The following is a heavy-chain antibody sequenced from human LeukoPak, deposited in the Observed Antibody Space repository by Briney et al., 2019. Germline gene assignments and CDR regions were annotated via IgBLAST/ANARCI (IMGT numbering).Heavy chain of an antibody. CDR2: INHSGST. D-gene: IGHD1-1*01. CDR1: GGSLSGYY. CDR3: ARGRVRARAFDI. V-gene: IGHV4-34*01. Sequence: KPSETLSLTCAVYGGSLSGYYWSWIRQPPGKGLEWIGEINHSGSTNYNPSLKSRVTISVDTSKNQFSLKLSSVTAADTAVYYCARGRVRARAFDIWGQGTMVTVSS. J-gene: IGHJ3*02.